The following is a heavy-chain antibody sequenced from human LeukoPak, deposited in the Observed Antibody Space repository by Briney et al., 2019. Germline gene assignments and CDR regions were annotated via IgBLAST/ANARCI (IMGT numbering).Heavy chain of an antibody. D-gene: IGHD1-26*01. Sequence: GEALKISFKGSGYSFTSYWIGWVRPMPGKGLEGMGIIYPGDSDTRYSPSFQGQVTISADKSISTAYLQWSSLKASDTAMYYCARPGATLDAFDIWGQGTMVTVSS. CDR3: ARPGATLDAFDI. J-gene: IGHJ3*02. CDR2: IYPGDSDT. V-gene: IGHV5-51*01. CDR1: GYSFTSYW.